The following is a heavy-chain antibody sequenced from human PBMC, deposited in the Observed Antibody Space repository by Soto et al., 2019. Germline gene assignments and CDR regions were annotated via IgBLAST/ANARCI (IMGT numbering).Heavy chain of an antibody. V-gene: IGHV4-31*03. Sequence: PWETLSLTCTVSGGSISSGGYYWSWIRQHPGKGLEWIGYIYYSGSTYYNPSLKSRVTISVDTSKNQFSLKLSSVTAADTAVYYCARALRGRSGMDVWGQGTTVTVSS. CDR2: IYYSGST. CDR3: ARALRGRSGMDV. D-gene: IGHD1-26*01. J-gene: IGHJ6*02. CDR1: GGSISSGGYY.